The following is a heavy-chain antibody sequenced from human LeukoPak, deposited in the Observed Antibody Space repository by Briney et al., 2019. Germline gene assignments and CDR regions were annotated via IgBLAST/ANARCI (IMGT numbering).Heavy chain of an antibody. D-gene: IGHD2-15*01. CDR3: AREYCSGGSCYGPRQNWFDP. Sequence: KVSCKASGYTFTGYYMHWVRQAPGQGLEWMGGIIPIFGTANYAQKFQGRVTITADKSTSTAYMELSSLRSEDTAVYYCAREYCSGGSCYGPRQNWFDPWGQGTLVTVSS. CDR1: GYTFTGYY. CDR2: IIPIFGTA. V-gene: IGHV1-69*06. J-gene: IGHJ5*02.